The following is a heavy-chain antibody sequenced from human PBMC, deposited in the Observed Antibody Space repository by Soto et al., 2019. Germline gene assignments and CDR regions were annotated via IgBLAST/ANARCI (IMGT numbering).Heavy chain of an antibody. J-gene: IGHJ4*02. Sequence: KPSETLSLTCTVSGGSISGYYWNWIRQPPGKGLEWIGYIYYSGTTNYNPSLKSRVTMSVDTSKNQFSLKLTSATAADTAVYYCATRGSGKNSDYWRQGTLVTVSS. CDR1: GGSISGYY. D-gene: IGHD3-16*01. CDR3: ATRGSGKNSDY. V-gene: IGHV4-59*01. CDR2: IYYSGTT.